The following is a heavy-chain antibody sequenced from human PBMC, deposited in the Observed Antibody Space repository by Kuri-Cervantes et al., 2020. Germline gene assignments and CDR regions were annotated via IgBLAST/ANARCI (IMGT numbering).Heavy chain of an antibody. V-gene: IGHV1-2*02. CDR1: GYTFTSYC. J-gene: IGHJ4*02. CDR3: ARGYAYVSSSELHY. CDR2: LNPKSGGT. D-gene: IGHD6-6*01. Sequence: ASVKVSCKASGYTFTSYCMHWVRQAPGQGLEWMGWLNPKSGGTNYAQKFQGGVTMTRDTSITTAFMDLTRLTYDDTAVYYCARGYAYVSSSELHYWGQGTLVTVSS.